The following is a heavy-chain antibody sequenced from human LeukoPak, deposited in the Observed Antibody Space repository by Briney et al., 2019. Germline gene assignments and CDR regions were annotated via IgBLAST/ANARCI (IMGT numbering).Heavy chain of an antibody. V-gene: IGHV3-53*01. CDR2: LYSDGNT. CDR1: GFTVITHD. J-gene: IGHJ4*02. CDR3: ARGVEPLAANTLAY. D-gene: IGHD1-14*01. Sequence: HPGGSLRLSCAASGFTVITHDMTWFRQAPGKGLEWVSVLYSDGNTKYADSVQGRFTISRDNSKNTLYLEMNSLGPDDTAVYYCARGVEPLAANTLAYWGQGTLVTVSS.